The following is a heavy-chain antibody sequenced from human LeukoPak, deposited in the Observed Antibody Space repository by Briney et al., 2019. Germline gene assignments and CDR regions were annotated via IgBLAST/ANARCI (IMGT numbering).Heavy chain of an antibody. CDR2: IHYSGSA. V-gene: IGHV4-34*01. CDR3: ARGQWFRAF. D-gene: IGHD3-10*01. CDR1: GGSFSGFY. J-gene: IGHJ4*02. Sequence: SETLSLTCAVYGGSFSGFYWTWIRQPPGKGLEWIGEIHYSGSATYNPSLKSRVTISVDTSKNQFSLKMNSVTAADTAVYYCARGQWFRAFWSRGTPVTVSS.